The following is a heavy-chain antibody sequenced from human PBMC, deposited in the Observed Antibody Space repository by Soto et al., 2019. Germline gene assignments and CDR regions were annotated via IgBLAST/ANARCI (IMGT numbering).Heavy chain of an antibody. CDR3: ARLGYCTSTSCWVDNWYDP. D-gene: IGHD2-2*01. Sequence: PSETQSLTCTVSGGSISSSGYYWGWIRQPPGKGLEWIGSFYYRGGTYYNPSLKSRATISVDTSMNQFSLKLSSVTAADTAVYYCARLGYCTSTSCWVDNWYDPWGQGTLVTVSS. V-gene: IGHV4-39*01. J-gene: IGHJ5*02. CDR1: GGSISSSGYY. CDR2: FYYRGGT.